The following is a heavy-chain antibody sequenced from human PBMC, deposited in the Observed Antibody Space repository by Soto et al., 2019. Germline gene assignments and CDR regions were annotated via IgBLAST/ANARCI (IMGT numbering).Heavy chain of an antibody. J-gene: IGHJ4*02. Sequence: QLQLQESGSGLVKPSQTLSLTCAVSGGSISSGGYSCNWIRQPPGKGLEWIGYIYHSGSTYYNPSLKSRVNITVDRSKNQFSLKLSSVTAADTAVYYCARGVTTVTTFDYWGQGTLVTVSS. CDR2: IYHSGST. D-gene: IGHD4-17*01. CDR3: ARGVTTVTTFDY. V-gene: IGHV4-30-2*01. CDR1: GGSISSGGYS.